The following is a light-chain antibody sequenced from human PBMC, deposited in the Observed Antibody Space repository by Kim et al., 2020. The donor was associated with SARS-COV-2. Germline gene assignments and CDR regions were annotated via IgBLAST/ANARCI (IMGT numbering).Light chain of an antibody. J-gene: IGKJ1*01. CDR1: QSIRSW. V-gene: IGKV1-5*03. Sequence: DIQMTQSPSTLSASVRDRVTITCRASQSIRSWLAWYQQKPGKAPKLLIYKASSLESGVPSRFSGSGSGTEFTLTISSLQPDDFATYYCQQYNTYSWTFGPGTNVDIK. CDR2: KAS. CDR3: QQYNTYSWT.